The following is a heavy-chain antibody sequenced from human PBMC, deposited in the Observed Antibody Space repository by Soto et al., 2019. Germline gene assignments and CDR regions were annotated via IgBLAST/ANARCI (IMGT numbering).Heavy chain of an antibody. V-gene: IGHV3-30-3*01. J-gene: IGHJ4*02. CDR1: GFTFSHYA. Sequence: QVQLVESGGGVVQPGRSLRLSCAASGFTFSHYAMHWVRQAPGKGLEWVAVISLDGTNKYYADSVQGRFTISRDNSKNTLYLQMNSLRADYTAVYYCAKAFYDSTGYKRGPTYCDFWGQGTLVTVAS. CDR3: AKAFYDSTGYKRGPTYCDF. CDR2: ISLDGTNK. D-gene: IGHD3-22*01.